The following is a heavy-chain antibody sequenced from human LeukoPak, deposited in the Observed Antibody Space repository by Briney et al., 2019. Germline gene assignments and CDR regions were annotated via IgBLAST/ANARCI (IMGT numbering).Heavy chain of an antibody. Sequence: SVKVSCKASGGTFSSYAISWVRQAPGQGLEWMGGIIPIFGTANYAQKFQGRVTITTDESTSTAYMELSSLRSEDTAVYYCAGTIFGVVTHRVAFDIWGQGTMVTVSS. D-gene: IGHD3-3*01. CDR2: IIPIFGTA. CDR3: AGTIFGVVTHRVAFDI. J-gene: IGHJ3*02. CDR1: GGTFSSYA. V-gene: IGHV1-69*05.